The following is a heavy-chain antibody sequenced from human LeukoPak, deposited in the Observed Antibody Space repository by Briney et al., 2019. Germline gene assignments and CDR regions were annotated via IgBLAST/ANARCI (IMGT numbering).Heavy chain of an antibody. D-gene: IGHD2-21*01. CDR2: ISTYNGNT. J-gene: IGHJ5*02. CDR1: GYTFNSYG. Sequence: ASVKVSCKPSGYTFNSYGISRVRQAPEHRLEWMGWISTYNGNTNYAQKLQGRVTMTTDTSTSTAYMELRSLRSDDTAVYYCARDGGEFSNWFDPWGQGTLVTVSS. V-gene: IGHV1-18*01. CDR3: ARDGGEFSNWFDP.